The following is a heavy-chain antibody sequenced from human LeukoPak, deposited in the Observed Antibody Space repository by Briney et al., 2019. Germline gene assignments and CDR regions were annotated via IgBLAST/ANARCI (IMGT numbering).Heavy chain of an antibody. J-gene: IGHJ5*02. CDR3: ARDSGFWSGYSVAWFDP. Sequence: ASVKVSCKASGYTFTGYYMHWVRQAPGQGLEWMGWISAYNGNTNYAQKLQGRVTMTTDTSTSTAYMELRSLRSDDTAVYYCARDSGFWSGYSVAWFDPWGQGTLVTVSS. CDR1: GYTFTGYY. V-gene: IGHV1-18*04. CDR2: ISAYNGNT. D-gene: IGHD3-3*01.